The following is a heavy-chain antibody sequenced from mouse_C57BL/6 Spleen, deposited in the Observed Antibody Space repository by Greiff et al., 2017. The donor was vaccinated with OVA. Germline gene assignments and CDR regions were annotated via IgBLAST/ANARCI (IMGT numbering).Heavy chain of an antibody. CDR2: ISYSGST. D-gene: IGHD2-1*01. CDR1: GYSITSGYD. V-gene: IGHV3-1*01. J-gene: IGHJ1*03. CDR3: ARGDLGGNYDWYFDV. Sequence: DVKLQESGPGMVKPTQSLSLTCTVTGYSITSGYDWHWIRHFPGNKLEWMGYISYSGSTNYNPSLKSRISITHDTSKNHFFLKLNSVTTEDTATYYCARGDLGGNYDWYFDVWGTGTTVTVSS.